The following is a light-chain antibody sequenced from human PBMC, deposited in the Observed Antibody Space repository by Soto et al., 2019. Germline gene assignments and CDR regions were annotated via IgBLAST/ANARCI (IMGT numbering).Light chain of an antibody. CDR2: KAS. J-gene: IGKJ2*01. V-gene: IGKV1-5*03. CDR1: QSISSW. CDR3: QQYNSYPYT. Sequence: DIQMTQSPSTLSASVGDRVTITCRASQSISSWLAWYQQKPGKAPKLLIYKASSLESGVPSRFSGTGSGTEFTLTISSLQPDDFATYYCQQYNSYPYTFGQGTKLEIK.